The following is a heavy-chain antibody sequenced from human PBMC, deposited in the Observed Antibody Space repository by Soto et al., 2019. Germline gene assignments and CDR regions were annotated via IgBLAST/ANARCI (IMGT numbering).Heavy chain of an antibody. CDR3: ARHRDWNLDY. CDR2: ISTDKGNT. V-gene: IGHV1-18*01. Sequence: GASVKVSYKASGYSFTPYGRTCVRQAPAQGLEWMGWISTDKGNTKYAQNFQSRATLTTDTSTSTAYMELRSLRSDDTAVYYCARHRDWNLDYWGQGTLVTVCS. D-gene: IGHD2-21*02. CDR1: GYSFTPYG. J-gene: IGHJ4*02.